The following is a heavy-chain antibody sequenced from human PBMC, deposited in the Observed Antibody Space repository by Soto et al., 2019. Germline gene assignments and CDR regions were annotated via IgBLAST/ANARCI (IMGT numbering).Heavy chain of an antibody. V-gene: IGHV3-9*01. J-gene: IGHJ3*02. Sequence: EVQLVESGGGLVQPGRSLRLSCAASGFTFDDYAMHWVRQAPGKDLDWVSGINWNSGSIGYADSVKGRFTISRDNAKNSLYLQMKSLRAEDTALYYCAKDVASGGSDAFDIWGQGTMVTVSS. D-gene: IGHD5-12*01. CDR3: AKDVASGGSDAFDI. CDR2: INWNSGSI. CDR1: GFTFDDYA.